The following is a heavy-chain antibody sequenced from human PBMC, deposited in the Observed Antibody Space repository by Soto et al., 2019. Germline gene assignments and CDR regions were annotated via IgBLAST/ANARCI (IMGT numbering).Heavy chain of an antibody. Sequence: QVQLQESGPGLVKPSQTLSLTCTVSGGSISSGGYYWSWIRQHPGKGLEWIGYIYYSGSTYYNPSLKSRVTISVDTSKNQVSLKLSSVTAADTAVYYCARDSLISYYYYYGMDVWGQGTTVTVSS. CDR2: IYYSGST. V-gene: IGHV4-31*03. J-gene: IGHJ6*02. CDR1: GGSISSGGYY. D-gene: IGHD2-21*01. CDR3: ARDSLISYYYYYGMDV.